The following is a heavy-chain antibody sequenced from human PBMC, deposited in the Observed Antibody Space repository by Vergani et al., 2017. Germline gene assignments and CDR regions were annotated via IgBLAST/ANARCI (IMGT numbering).Heavy chain of an antibody. CDR2: INPNSGGT. J-gene: IGHJ6*02. CDR3: ARDLRIAVAGRRYYYYGMDV. D-gene: IGHD6-19*01. CDR1: GYTFTGYY. Sequence: QVQLVQSGAEVKKPGASVKVSCKASGYTFTGYYMHWVRQAPGQGLEWMGWINPNSGGTNYAQKFQGRVTMTRDTSTSTVYMELSSLRSEDTAVYYCARDLRIAVAGRRYYYYGMDVWGQGTTVTVSS. V-gene: IGHV1-2*02.